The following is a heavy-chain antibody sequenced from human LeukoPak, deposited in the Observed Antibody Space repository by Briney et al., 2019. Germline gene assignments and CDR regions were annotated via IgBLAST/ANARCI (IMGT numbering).Heavy chain of an antibody. D-gene: IGHD3-3*01. CDR2: ISAYNGNT. CDR3: ARVKSVTIFGVVIIYLDY. CDR1: GYTFTSYG. J-gene: IGHJ4*02. Sequence: GASVKVSCKASGYTFTSYGISWVRQAPGQGLEWMGWISAYNGNTNYAQKLQGRVTMTTDTSTSTAYMGLRSLRSDDTAVYYCARVKSVTIFGVVIIYLDYWGQGTLVTVSS. V-gene: IGHV1-18*01.